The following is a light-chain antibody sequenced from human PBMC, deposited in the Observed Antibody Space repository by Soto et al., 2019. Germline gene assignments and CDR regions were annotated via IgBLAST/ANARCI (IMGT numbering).Light chain of an antibody. J-gene: IGKJ2*01. CDR3: QQGHNWPLN. CDR1: QSISTE. V-gene: IGKV3-15*01. CDR2: SAS. Sequence: EIVMTQSPATLSVSPGERATLSCRASQSISTELAWYQQKPGQPPRLLIYSASTRATGVPARCTGSGSCSEFTLTISGLQSEDFAVYYCQQGHNWPLNFGQGTRLEI.